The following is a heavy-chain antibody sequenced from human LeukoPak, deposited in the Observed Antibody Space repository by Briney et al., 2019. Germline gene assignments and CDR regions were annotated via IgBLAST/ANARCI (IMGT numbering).Heavy chain of an antibody. D-gene: IGHD3-10*01. Sequence: GGSLRLSCAASGFTVSSNYMSWVRQAPGKGLEWVSVIYSGGSTYYADSVKGRFTISRDNSKNTLYLQMNSLRAEDTAVYYCASVRQYGSGSYYTYYFDYWGQGTLVTVSS. CDR2: IYSGGST. CDR3: ASVRQYGSGSYYTYYFDY. J-gene: IGHJ4*02. CDR1: GFTVSSNY. V-gene: IGHV3-66*01.